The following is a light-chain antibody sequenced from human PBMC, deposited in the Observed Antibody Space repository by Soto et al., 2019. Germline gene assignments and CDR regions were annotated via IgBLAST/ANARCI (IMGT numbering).Light chain of an antibody. CDR2: GAS. CDR3: QQYNNWPPVT. J-gene: IGKJ4*01. Sequence: EIVLTQSPGTLSLSLGERATLSCRASQSVTSNSLAWYQQKPGQAPRLLIYGASTRATGIPARFSGSGSGTEFTLTISSLQSEDFAVYYCQQYNNWPPVTFGGGTKV. V-gene: IGKV3-15*01. CDR1: QSVTSN.